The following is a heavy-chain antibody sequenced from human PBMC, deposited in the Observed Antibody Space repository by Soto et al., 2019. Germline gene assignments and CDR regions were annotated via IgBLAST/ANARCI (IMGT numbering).Heavy chain of an antibody. Sequence: QVQLVESGGGVVQPGRSLRLSCAASGFTFSSYGMHWVRQAPGKGLEWVAVIWYDGSNKYYADSVKGRFTISRDNSKNTLYLQMNSLRAEDTALYYCARDHMNYYYYGMDVWGQGTTVTVSS. CDR2: IWYDGSNK. CDR1: GFTFSSYG. V-gene: IGHV3-33*01. CDR3: ARDHMNYYYYGMDV. J-gene: IGHJ6*02. D-gene: IGHD2-21*01.